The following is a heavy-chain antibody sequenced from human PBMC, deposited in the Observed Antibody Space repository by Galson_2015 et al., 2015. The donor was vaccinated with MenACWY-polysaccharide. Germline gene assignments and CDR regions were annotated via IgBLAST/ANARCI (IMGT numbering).Heavy chain of an antibody. J-gene: IGHJ4*02. D-gene: IGHD3-3*01. V-gene: IGHV3-30*18. CDR1: GVTFSSYG. Sequence: SLRLSCAASGVTFSSYGMHWVRQAPGKGLEWVAVISYDGSNKYYADSVKGRFTISRDNSKNTLYLQMNSLRAEDTAVYYCAKVASAIFGVVTINLDYWGQGTLATVSS. CDR2: ISYDGSNK. CDR3: AKVASAIFGVVTINLDY.